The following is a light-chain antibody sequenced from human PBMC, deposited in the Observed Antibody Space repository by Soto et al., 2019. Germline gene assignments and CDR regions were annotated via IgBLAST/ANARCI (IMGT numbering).Light chain of an antibody. Sequence: QSALTQPASVSGSPGQSTTISCTGTSDDIGSYNLVSWYQQYPGKAPKLMIYEVTKRPSGISNRFSGSRFGNAASLTISGLQAEDEADYYCCAFAHSSSYVFGSGTKLTVL. J-gene: IGLJ1*01. CDR3: CAFAHSSSYV. V-gene: IGLV2-23*02. CDR1: SDDIGSYNL. CDR2: EVT.